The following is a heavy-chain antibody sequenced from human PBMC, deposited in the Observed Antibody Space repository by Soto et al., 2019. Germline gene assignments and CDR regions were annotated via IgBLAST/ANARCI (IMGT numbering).Heavy chain of an antibody. Sequence: QLQLQESGPGLVKPSETLSLTCTVSGGSISSSSYYWGWIRQPPGKGLEWIGSIFYSGSTYYNPSLKSRVPISVHTSKNQFSLKRSSVTAADTAVYYCARHLTYCSAGSCYSDFPYYGMDVWGQGTTVTVSS. CDR2: IFYSGST. J-gene: IGHJ6*02. V-gene: IGHV4-39*01. CDR1: GGSISSSSYY. D-gene: IGHD2-15*01. CDR3: ARHLTYCSAGSCYSDFPYYGMDV.